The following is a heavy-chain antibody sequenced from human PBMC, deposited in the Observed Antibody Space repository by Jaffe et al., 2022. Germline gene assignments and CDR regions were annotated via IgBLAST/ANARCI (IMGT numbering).Heavy chain of an antibody. CDR3: AKRGSGGRDSNYYMDF. CDR1: GFTFNNYA. J-gene: IGHJ6*03. Sequence: EVQLLESGGGLVQPGGSLRLSCAASGFTFNNYAMAWVRQAPGKGLEGVSGIIDNGRNTYYADSVKGRFTISRDNSKNTLYLQMNSLRAEDTALYYCAKRGSGGRDSNYYMDFWGKGTTVTVSS. V-gene: IGHV3-23*01. D-gene: IGHD2-15*01. CDR2: IIDNGRNT.